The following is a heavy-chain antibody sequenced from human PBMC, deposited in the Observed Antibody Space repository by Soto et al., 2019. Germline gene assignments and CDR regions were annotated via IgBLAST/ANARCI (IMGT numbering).Heavy chain of an antibody. CDR2: IIPIFGTA. CDR3: ARHIVTPLLAYYYYNGMDV. Sequence: SVKVSCKASGGTFSSYSISWLRQAPGQGLEWMGGIIPIFGTANYAKKFQGSVTITAAESTSTASMELRSLRSEDKAVYYCARHIVTPLLAYYYYNGMDVWGQGTTVTVSS. CDR1: GGTFSSYS. J-gene: IGHJ6*02. D-gene: IGHD5-12*01. V-gene: IGHV1-69*13.